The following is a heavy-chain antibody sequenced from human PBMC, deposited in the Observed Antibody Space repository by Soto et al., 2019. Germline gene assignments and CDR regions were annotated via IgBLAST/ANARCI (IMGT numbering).Heavy chain of an antibody. J-gene: IGHJ4*02. V-gene: IGHV4-59*01. CDR1: GDSIRSYY. CDR3: AGCLSGNYPSRPGEQYYFDS. Sequence: KPSETLSLTGTVSGDSIRSYYWSWIRQPPGKGLEWIGYIYYSGYTSYNPSLKSRVTISVDASKTQFSLKLYSVTAADTPAYYCAGCLSGNYPSRPGEQYYFDSWGQGTLVTVSS. CDR2: IYYSGYT. D-gene: IGHD4-4*01.